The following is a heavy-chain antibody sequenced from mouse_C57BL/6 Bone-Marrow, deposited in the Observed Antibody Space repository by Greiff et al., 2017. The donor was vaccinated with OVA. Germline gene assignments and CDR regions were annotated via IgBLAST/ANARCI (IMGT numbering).Heavy chain of an antibody. V-gene: IGHV7-1*01. J-gene: IGHJ4*01. CDR2: SRNKANDYTT. CDR3: ARKTYVSYAMDY. Sequence: EVMLVESGGGLVQSGRSLRLSCATSGFTFSDFYMEWVRQAPGKGLEWIAASRNKANDYTTEYSASVKGRFIVSRDTSQSILYLQMNALRAEDTAIYYCARKTYVSYAMDYWGQGTSVTVSS. CDR1: GFTFSDFY. D-gene: IGHD5-1*01.